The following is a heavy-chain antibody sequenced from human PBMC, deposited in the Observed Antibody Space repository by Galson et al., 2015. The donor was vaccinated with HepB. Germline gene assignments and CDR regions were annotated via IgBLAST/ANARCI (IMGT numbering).Heavy chain of an antibody. CDR3: TTYQLPAQ. CDR2: IKRKTDGGAV. CDR1: GSTFSDIW. V-gene: IGHV3-15*01. D-gene: IGHD2-2*01. Sequence: SLRLSCAASGSTFSDIWMSWVRQAPGKGLEWVGRIKRKTDGGAVDYAAPVKGRFTISRDDSKNTLYLQMNSLKTEDTAMYYCTTYQLPAQWGQGTLVTVSS. J-gene: IGHJ4*02.